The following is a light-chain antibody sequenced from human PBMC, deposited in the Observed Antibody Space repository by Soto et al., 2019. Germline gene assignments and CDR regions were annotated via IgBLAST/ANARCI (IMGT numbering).Light chain of an antibody. CDR1: SSDVGGYNY. J-gene: IGLJ2*01. CDR3: YASAGDSNLV. CDR2: EVS. V-gene: IGLV2-8*01. Sequence: QSVLTQPPSASGSPGQSVTISCTGTSSDVGGYNYVSWYQQHPGKAPKLMIYEVSKRPSGVPDRFSGSKSGNTASLTVSGLEAEDEYDYYCYASAGDSNLVFGGGTQLTVL.